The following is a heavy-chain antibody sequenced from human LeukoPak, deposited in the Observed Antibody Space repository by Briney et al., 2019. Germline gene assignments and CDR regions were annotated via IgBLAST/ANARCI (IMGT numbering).Heavy chain of an antibody. CDR2: IRYDGSNK. D-gene: IGHD3-22*01. CDR1: AFTFSRYG. J-gene: IGHJ3*02. V-gene: IGHV3-30*02. Sequence: PGGSLRLSCAASAFTFSRYGMHWVRQAPGKGLEWVAFIRYDGSNKYYADSVKGRFTISRDNSKNTLYVQMNSLRAEDTAVYYCAKGYYYDSSGYYGPDAFDIWGQGTMVTVSS. CDR3: AKGYYYDSSGYYGPDAFDI.